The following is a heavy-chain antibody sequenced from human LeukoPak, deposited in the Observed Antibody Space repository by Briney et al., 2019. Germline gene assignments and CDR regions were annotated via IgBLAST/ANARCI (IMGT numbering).Heavy chain of an antibody. CDR1: GFTFKNSA. J-gene: IGHJ4*01. Sequence: GGSLRLSCAASGFTFKNSAMSWVRQAPERGLEWVSTISGSRDNSYYADSVKGRFTISRDFSQNTLYLEMNSLTADDTALYYCAKDLWFGGSAFDSWGQGTLVTVSS. CDR2: ISGSRDNS. CDR3: AKDLWFGGSAFDS. D-gene: IGHD3-10*01. V-gene: IGHV3-23*01.